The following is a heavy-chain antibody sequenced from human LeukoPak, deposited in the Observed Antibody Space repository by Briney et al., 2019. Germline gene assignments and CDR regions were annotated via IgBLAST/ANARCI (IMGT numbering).Heavy chain of an antibody. D-gene: IGHD6-13*01. CDR3: AKMAGYNSRFDY. CDR1: GSTFSNYA. Sequence: SGGSLRLSCTASGSTFSNYAMSWVRQAPGKGLEWVSTIFGYGGSTYYADSVEGRFTISRDNSKNTLYLQLNSLTVEDTATYYCAKMAGYNSRFDYWGQGTLVTVAS. J-gene: IGHJ4*02. V-gene: IGHV3-23*01. CDR2: IFGYGGST.